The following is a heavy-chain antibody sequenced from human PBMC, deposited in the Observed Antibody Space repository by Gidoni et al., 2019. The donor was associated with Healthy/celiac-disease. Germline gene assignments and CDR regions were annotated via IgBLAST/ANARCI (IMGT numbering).Heavy chain of an antibody. Sequence: QVQLQESGPGLVKPSGTLSLTCSVSGGPIASRNWWSWVRQPPGKGLEWIGEIYHSGSTNYNPSLKSRVTISVDKSKNQFSLKLSSVTAADTAVYYCASLAPLEAKEWVLNYWGQGTLVTVSS. CDR2: IYHSGST. D-gene: IGHD3-3*01. V-gene: IGHV4-4*02. CDR3: ASLAPLEAKEWVLNY. J-gene: IGHJ4*02. CDR1: GGPIASRNW.